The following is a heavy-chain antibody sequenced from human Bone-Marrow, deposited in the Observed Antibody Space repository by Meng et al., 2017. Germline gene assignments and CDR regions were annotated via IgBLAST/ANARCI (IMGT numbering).Heavy chain of an antibody. D-gene: IGHD3-22*01. V-gene: IGHV3-20*04. J-gene: IGHJ4*02. CDR3: ARDTPLIYYDSSGYYDY. CDR2: INWNGGST. CDR1: GFTFDDYG. Sequence: GSLRLSCAASGFTFDDYGMSWVRQAPGKGLEWVSGINWNGGSTGYADSVKGRFTISRDNAKNSLYLQMNSLRAEDTALYYCARDTPLIYYDSSGYYDYWGQGTLVTVSS.